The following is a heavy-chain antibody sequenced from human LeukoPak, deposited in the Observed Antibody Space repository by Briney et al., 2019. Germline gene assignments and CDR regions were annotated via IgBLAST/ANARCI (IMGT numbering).Heavy chain of an antibody. V-gene: IGHV1-2*02. CDR2: INPNSGGT. J-gene: IGHJ4*02. CDR3: ARAPPYHGSGSYYGGFDY. CDR1: GYTFTGYY. Sequence: GASVKVSCKASGYTFTGYYMHWVRQAPGQGLEWMGWINPNSGGTNYAQKFQGRVTMTRDTSISTAYMELSRLRSDDTAVYYCARAPPYHGSGSYYGGFDYWGQGNLGTVSS. D-gene: IGHD3-10*01.